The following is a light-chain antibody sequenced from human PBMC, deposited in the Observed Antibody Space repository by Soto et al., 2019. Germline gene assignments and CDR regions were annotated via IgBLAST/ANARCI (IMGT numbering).Light chain of an antibody. CDR3: QPANSFPLT. CDR2: AAS. J-gene: IGKJ4*01. Sequence: DIQMTQSPSSVSASVGDRVTITCRASQGIISWLAWYQQKPGKAPKRLIYAASSLQSGVPSRFRGSGSWTDFDLPISSLQPEDFATYYCQPANSFPLTFGRGTKVEIK. CDR1: QGIISW. V-gene: IGKV1-12*01.